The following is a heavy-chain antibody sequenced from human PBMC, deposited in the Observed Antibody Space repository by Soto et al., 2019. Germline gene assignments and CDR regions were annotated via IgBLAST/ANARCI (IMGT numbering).Heavy chain of an antibody. J-gene: IGHJ6*03. V-gene: IGHV4-4*08. CDR2: IHTSGST. CDR3: PIQLGRFYLVDAWTCTMFV. D-gene: IGHD3-10*02. Sequence: SETLSLTCSVSGGSFKSYYCSWVRQPPGKGLKWIGYIHTSGSTNYNPSLKSRVTISFDTSKSHLYLRLTSVASADTVVFFFPIQLGRFYLVDAWTCTMFVWGIWIKVIVSS. CDR1: GGSFKSYY.